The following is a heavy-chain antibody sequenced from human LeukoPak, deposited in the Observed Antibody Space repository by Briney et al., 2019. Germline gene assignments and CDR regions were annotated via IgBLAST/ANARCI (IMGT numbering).Heavy chain of an antibody. CDR2: INPNSGGT. V-gene: IGHV1-2*02. CDR1: GYTFTGYY. J-gene: IGHJ5*02. Sequence: ASVKVSCKASGYTFTGYYMHWVRQAPGQGLEWMGWINPNSGGTNYAQKFQGRVTMTRDTSISTAYMELSRLRSDDTAVYYCARRRPMVRSSFDPWGQGTLVTVSS. D-gene: IGHD3-10*01. CDR3: ARRRPMVRSSFDP.